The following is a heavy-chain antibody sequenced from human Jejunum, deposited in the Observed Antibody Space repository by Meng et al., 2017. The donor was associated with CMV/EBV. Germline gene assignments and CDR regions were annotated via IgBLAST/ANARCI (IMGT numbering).Heavy chain of an antibody. V-gene: IGHV3-23*01. D-gene: IGHD6-19*01. Sequence: FNTNAMSWVRQAPGKGPEWVSAIRGSGHRTYYSESVRDRFTVSRDNAQSTLYLHMSSLRAEDTAIYYCAKEKVVSWAGSVGFDVWGRGTMVTVSS. CDR3: AKEKVVSWAGSVGFDV. J-gene: IGHJ3*01. CDR2: IRGSGHRT. CDR1: FNTNA.